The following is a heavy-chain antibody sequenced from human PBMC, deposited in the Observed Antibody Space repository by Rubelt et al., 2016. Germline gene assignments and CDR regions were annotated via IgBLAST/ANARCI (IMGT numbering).Heavy chain of an antibody. CDR2: MNPNSGNT. CDR1: GYTFTSYD. V-gene: IGHV1-8*01. J-gene: IGHJ4*02. CDR3: ATTWIAAAGRGY. Sequence: QVQLVQSGAEVKKPGASVKVSCKASGYTFTSYDINWVRQATGQGLEWMGWMNPNSGNTGYAQKFQGRVTMTTDTSTSTAYMELRSLRSDDTAVYYCATTWIAAAGRGYWGQGTLVTVSS. D-gene: IGHD6-13*01.